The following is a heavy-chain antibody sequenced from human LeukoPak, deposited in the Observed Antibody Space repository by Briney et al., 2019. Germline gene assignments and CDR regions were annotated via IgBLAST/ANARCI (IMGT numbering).Heavy chain of an antibody. CDR1: GYTFTAYY. V-gene: IGHV1-2*02. D-gene: IGHD3-10*01. Sequence: GASVKVSCKASGYTFTAYYIYWVRQAPGQGLEWMGWINPNSGGTNYAQKFQGRVTMTRDTSSSTAYMELSRLRSDDTAVYYCARGHSYYDSGSYSNVDYWGQGTLVTVSS. J-gene: IGHJ4*02. CDR3: ARGHSYYDSGSYSNVDY. CDR2: INPNSGGT.